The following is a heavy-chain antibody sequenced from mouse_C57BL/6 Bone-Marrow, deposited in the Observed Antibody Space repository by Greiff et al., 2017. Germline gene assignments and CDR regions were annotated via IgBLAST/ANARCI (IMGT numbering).Heavy chain of an antibody. Sequence: QVQLQQPGAELVMPGASVKLSCKASGYTFTSYWMHWVKQRPGQGLEWIGEIDPSDSYTNYNQKFKGKSTLTVDKSSSTAYMQLSSLTSEDSAVYYCARWGITGTGAYWGQGTLVTVSA. V-gene: IGHV1-69*01. CDR1: GYTFTSYW. CDR2: IDPSDSYT. CDR3: ARWGITGTGAY. D-gene: IGHD4-1*01. J-gene: IGHJ3*01.